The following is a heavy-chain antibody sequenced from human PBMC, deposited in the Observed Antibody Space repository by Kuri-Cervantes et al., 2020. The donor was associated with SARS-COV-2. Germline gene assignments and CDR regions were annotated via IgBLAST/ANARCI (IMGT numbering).Heavy chain of an antibody. CDR2: IIPIFGTA. V-gene: IGHV1-69*05. D-gene: IGHD7-27*01. CDR1: RGTFSSYA. Sequence: SVKVSCKASRGTFSSYAISWVRQAPGQGLEWMGGIIPIFGTANYAQKFQGRVTITTDESTSTAYMELSSLRSEDTAVYYCARETRPFTGDKNTPRGGYFDYWGQGTLVTVSS. J-gene: IGHJ4*02. CDR3: ARETRPFTGDKNTPRGGYFDY.